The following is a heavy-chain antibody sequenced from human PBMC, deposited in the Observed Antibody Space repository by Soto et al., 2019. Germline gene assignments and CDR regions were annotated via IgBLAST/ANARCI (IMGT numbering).Heavy chain of an antibody. CDR2: ISYSGST. CDR3: ARDTDILTGSEAGCCFDI. D-gene: IGHD3-9*01. V-gene: IGHV4-31*01. Sequence: QVHLQESGPGLVKPSQTLSLTCTFSGGSISSDGFYWSWIRQHPGKGLERIGYISYSGSTYYNSALKSQITISVDTSKLQFSLSLISVAAADTAVYFCARDTDILTGSEAGCCFDIWGQGTMVTVSS. J-gene: IGHJ3*02. CDR1: GGSISSDGFY.